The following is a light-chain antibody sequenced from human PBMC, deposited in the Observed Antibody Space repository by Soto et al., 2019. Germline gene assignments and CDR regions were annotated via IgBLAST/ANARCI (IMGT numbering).Light chain of an antibody. CDR1: SNDFGTYYF. CDR2: DGT. Sequence: QSALTQPASVSGSPGQSITISCTRTSNDFGTYYFVSWYQQHPDKAPKLIIYDGTERPSGVSNRFSGSKSGNTASLTISGLQAEDEAHYYCCSYATYNRILGGGTKLTVL. J-gene: IGLJ2*01. V-gene: IGLV2-23*01. CDR3: CSYATYNRI.